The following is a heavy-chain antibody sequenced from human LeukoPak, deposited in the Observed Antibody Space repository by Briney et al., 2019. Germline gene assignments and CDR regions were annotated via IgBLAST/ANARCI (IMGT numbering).Heavy chain of an antibody. Sequence: SETLSLTCTVSGGSISSGGYYWSWIRQHPGKGLEWIGYIYYSGSTYYNPSLKSRVTISVDTSKNQFSLKLSSVTAADTAVYYCARHRDTAMVYLEYAFDIWGQGTMVTVSS. CDR3: ARHRDTAMVYLEYAFDI. J-gene: IGHJ3*02. V-gene: IGHV4-31*03. CDR2: IYYSGST. CDR1: GGSISSGGYY. D-gene: IGHD5-18*01.